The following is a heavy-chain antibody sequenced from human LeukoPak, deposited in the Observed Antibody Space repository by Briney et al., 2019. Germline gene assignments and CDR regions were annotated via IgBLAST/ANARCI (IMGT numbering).Heavy chain of an antibody. Sequence: PGGSLRLSCAASGFTFSSYWMHWVRQTPGKGLMWVARIKSDGSTIYAGSVQGRFIISRDNARNSLYLQMNSLRAEDTAVYYCAREHSGYDFPGRDYYYMDVWGKGTTVTVSS. CDR2: IKSDGST. CDR3: AREHSGYDFPGRDYYYMDV. CDR1: GFTFSSYW. D-gene: IGHD5-12*01. V-gene: IGHV3-74*01. J-gene: IGHJ6*03.